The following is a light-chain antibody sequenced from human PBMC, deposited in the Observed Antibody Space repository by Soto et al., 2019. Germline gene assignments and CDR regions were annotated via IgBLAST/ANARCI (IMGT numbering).Light chain of an antibody. Sequence: EIVLTQSPGTLSLSPGERATLSCRASQSLTNSFIASYQQKPGQAPRLLIYDTSSRATGIPDRFSGSGSGTDFTLTISRLEPEDFAVFFCQQYGTSEIIFGQGTRLEIK. V-gene: IGKV3-20*01. J-gene: IGKJ5*01. CDR2: DTS. CDR3: QQYGTSEII. CDR1: QSLTNSF.